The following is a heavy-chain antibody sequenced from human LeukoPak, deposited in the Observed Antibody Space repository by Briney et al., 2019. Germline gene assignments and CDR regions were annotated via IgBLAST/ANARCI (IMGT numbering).Heavy chain of an antibody. J-gene: IGHJ6*03. CDR2: IHHTGIT. CDR1: GSSISSGYY. Sequence: SETLSLTSTVSGSSISSGYYWAWIRQPPGKGLEWIGSIHHTGITHYNPSLKSRVTMAVDTSKNQFSLKLNSVTAADTAVYYCARASVTYYYYYYMDVWGKGTTVTVSS. D-gene: IGHD4-11*01. V-gene: IGHV4-38-2*02. CDR3: ARASVTYYYYYYMDV.